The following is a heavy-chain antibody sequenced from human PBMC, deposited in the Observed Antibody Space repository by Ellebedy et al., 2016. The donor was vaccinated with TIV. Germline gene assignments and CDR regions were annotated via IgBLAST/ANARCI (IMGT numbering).Heavy chain of an antibody. CDR3: ARGPGIFGVVISNWFDP. CDR1: GYTFTSYT. V-gene: IGHV1-3*01. J-gene: IGHJ5*02. D-gene: IGHD3-3*01. Sequence: AASVKVSCKASGYTFTSYTIHWVRQVPGQRLEWMGWINAGNGNTKYSQKFQGRVTITRDTSASTAYIELSSLRSEDTAVYYCARGPGIFGVVISNWFDPWGQGTLVTVSS. CDR2: INAGNGNT.